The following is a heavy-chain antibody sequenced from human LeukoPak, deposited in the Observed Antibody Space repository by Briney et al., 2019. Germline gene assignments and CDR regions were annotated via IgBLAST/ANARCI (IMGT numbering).Heavy chain of an antibody. CDR3: ARDHDYVWGSYRLRAFDI. V-gene: IGHV1-2*02. CDR2: INPNSGGT. J-gene: IGHJ3*02. D-gene: IGHD3-16*02. CDR1: GYTFTGYY. Sequence: GASVKVSCKASGYTFTGYYMHWVRQAPGQGLEWMGWINPNSGGTNYAQKFQGRVTMTRDTSISTAYMELSRLRSGDTAVYYCARDHDYVWGSYRLRAFDIWGQGTMVTVSS.